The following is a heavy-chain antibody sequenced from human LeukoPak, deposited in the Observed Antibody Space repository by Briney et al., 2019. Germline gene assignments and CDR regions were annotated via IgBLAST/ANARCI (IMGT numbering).Heavy chain of an antibody. Sequence: GGSLRLSCAASGFTFNTYSMNWVRQAPGKGLEWVSYISSSSSTIYYADSVKGRFTISRDNAKNSLYLQMSSLRAEDTAVYYCASALSGSSDAFDIWGQGTMVTVSS. V-gene: IGHV3-48*01. J-gene: IGHJ3*02. CDR2: ISSSSSTI. CDR1: GFTFNTYS. CDR3: ASALSGSSDAFDI. D-gene: IGHD1-26*01.